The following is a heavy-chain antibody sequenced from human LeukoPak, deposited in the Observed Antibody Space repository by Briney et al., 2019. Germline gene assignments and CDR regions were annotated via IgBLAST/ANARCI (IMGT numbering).Heavy chain of an antibody. CDR1: GFTFSSYA. CDR2: ISYDGSNK. CDR3: ARDLTRRITIFGVVTTYNWFDP. J-gene: IGHJ5*02. V-gene: IGHV3-30-3*01. Sequence: GGSLRLSCAASGFTFSSYAMHWVRQAPGKGLEWVAVISYDGSNKYYADSVKGRFTISRDNSKNTLYLQMNSLRAEDTAVYYCARDLTRRITIFGVVTTYNWFDPWGQGTLVTVSS. D-gene: IGHD3-3*01.